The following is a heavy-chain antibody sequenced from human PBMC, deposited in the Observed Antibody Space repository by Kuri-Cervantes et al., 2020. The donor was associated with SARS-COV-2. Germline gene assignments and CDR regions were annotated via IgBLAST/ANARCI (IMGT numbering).Heavy chain of an antibody. D-gene: IGHD4-11*01. Sequence: SETLSLTCAVYGGSFSGYYWSWIRQPPGKGLEWIGEINHSGSTNYNPSLKSRATISVDTSKNQFSLKLSSVTAADTAVYYCARGRTVTTLYYYYYYDMDVWGQGTTVTVSS. CDR3: ARGRTVTTLYYYYYYDMDV. CDR1: GGSFSGYY. CDR2: INHSGST. J-gene: IGHJ6*02. V-gene: IGHV4-34*01.